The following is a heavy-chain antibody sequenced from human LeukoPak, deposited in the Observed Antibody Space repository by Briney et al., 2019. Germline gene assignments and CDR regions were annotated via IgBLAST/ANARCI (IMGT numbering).Heavy chain of an antibody. CDR1: GFTFSSYS. Sequence: GGSLRLSCAASGFTFSSYSMNWVRQAPGKGLEWVSSISSSSSYIYYADSVKGRFTISRDNAKNSLYLQMNSLRAEDTAVYYCARGYGSGSYYNVPTRNWFDPWGQGTLVTVSS. J-gene: IGHJ5*02. V-gene: IGHV3-21*01. D-gene: IGHD3-10*01. CDR3: ARGYGSGSYYNVPTRNWFDP. CDR2: ISSSSSYI.